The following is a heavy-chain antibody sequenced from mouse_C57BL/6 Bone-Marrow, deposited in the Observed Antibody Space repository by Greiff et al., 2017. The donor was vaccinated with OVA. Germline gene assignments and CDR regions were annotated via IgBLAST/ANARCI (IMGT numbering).Heavy chain of an antibody. V-gene: IGHV7-1*01. CDR3: ARDAGDYAWFAY. Sequence: EVHLVESGGGLVQSGRSLRLSCATSGFTFSDFYMEWVRQAPGKGLEWIAASRNKANDYTTEYSASVKGRFIVSRDTSQSILYLQMNALRAEDTAIYYCARDAGDYAWFAYWGQGTLVTVSA. CDR2: SRNKANDYTT. J-gene: IGHJ3*01. CDR1: GFTFSDFY. D-gene: IGHD2-4*01.